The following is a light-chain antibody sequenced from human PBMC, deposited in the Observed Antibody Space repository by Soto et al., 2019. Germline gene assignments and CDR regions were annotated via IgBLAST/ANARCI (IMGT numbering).Light chain of an antibody. CDR2: DAS. CDR1: QIISSW. V-gene: IGKV1-5*01. CDR3: QQYNSYGMYT. Sequence: DIQMTQSPSTLSESVGVRVTITCRASQIISSWLAWYQQKPGKDPKLLIYDASSLECGGPSRFSGSGSGTEFTLLISSRQPDDFAAYYCQQYNSYGMYTFGQGTKLEIK. J-gene: IGKJ2*01.